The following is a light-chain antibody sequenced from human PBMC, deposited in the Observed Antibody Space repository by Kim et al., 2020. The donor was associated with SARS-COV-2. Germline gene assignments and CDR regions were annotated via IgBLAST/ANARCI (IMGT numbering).Light chain of an antibody. CDR3: QLSVTNGGHV. J-gene: IGLJ1*01. CDR1: NIENRR. V-gene: IGLV3-21*04. Sequence: VAPGERARIPCGENNIENRRVHWYQQKPGQAAVLVIHYDSDRPSGIPERFSGSNSGDTATLTISRVEAGDEADYYCQLSVTNGGHVFGTGTKVTVL. CDR2: YDS.